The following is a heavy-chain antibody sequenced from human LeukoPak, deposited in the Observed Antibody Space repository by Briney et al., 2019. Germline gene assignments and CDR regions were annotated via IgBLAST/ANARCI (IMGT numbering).Heavy chain of an antibody. CDR2: IYYSGST. CDR1: GGSISSYY. D-gene: IGHD3-9*01. Sequence: SETLSLTCTVSGGSISSYYWSWIRQPPGKGLEWIGHIYYSGSTNYNPSLKSRVTISVDTSKNQSSLKLTSMTAADTAVYYCARGILTGPIYAFDIWGRGTMVTVSS. V-gene: IGHV4-59*01. CDR3: ARGILTGPIYAFDI. J-gene: IGHJ3*02.